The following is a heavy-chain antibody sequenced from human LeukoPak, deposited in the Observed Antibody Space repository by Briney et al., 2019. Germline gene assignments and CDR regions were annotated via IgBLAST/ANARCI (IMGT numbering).Heavy chain of an antibody. J-gene: IGHJ5*02. CDR2: IYTSGST. Sequence: SQTLSLTCTVSGGSISSGSYYWSWIRQPAGKGLEWIGRIYTSGSTNYNPSLKSRVTISVDTSKNQFSLKLSSVTAADTAVYYCARMGYCSGGSCYPRYRNWFDPWGQGTLVTVSS. CDR3: ARMGYCSGGSCYPRYRNWFDP. V-gene: IGHV4-61*02. CDR1: GGSISSGSYY. D-gene: IGHD2-15*01.